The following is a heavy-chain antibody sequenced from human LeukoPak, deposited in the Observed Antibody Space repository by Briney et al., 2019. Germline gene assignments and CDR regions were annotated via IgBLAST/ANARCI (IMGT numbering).Heavy chain of an antibody. CDR3: ARTNYCSSTSCHFLGGSQGDAFDI. CDR1: GFTFSSYE. J-gene: IGHJ3*02. CDR2: ISSSSSYI. Sequence: GGSLRLSCAASGFTFSSYEMNWVRQAPGKGLEWVSSISSSSSYIYYADSVKGRFTISRDNAKNSLYLQMNSLRAEDTAVYYCARTNYCSSTSCHFLGGSQGDAFDIWGQGTMVTVSS. D-gene: IGHD2-2*01. V-gene: IGHV3-21*01.